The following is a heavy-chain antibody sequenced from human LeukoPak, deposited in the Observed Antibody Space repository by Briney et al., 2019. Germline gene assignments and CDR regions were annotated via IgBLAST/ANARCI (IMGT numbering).Heavy chain of an antibody. CDR2: INQDASEI. D-gene: IGHD2-21*02. CDR1: GFTFSTYW. Sequence: GGSLRLSCAASGFTFSTYWMNWYRQATGKGLEGVGNINQDASEINYVDSVRGRFTISRDNAKNSLHLQMNSLRAEDTAVYYCATDRDNSDWQKRFDSWGQGTLVTVSS. CDR3: ATDRDNSDWQKRFDS. V-gene: IGHV3-7*01. J-gene: IGHJ4*02.